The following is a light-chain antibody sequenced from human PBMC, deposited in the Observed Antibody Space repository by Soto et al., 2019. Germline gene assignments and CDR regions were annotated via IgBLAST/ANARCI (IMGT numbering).Light chain of an antibody. V-gene: IGKV1-6*01. J-gene: IGKJ1*01. Sequence: AIQMTQSPSSLSASVGDRVTITCRASQGIRNDLGWYQQKPGKAPKLLIYAAFSLQSGVPSRFSGSGSGTDFTLTISSLQPEDFATSYCRQDNKYPWTFGQGTKVEIK. CDR1: QGIRND. CDR3: RQDNKYPWT. CDR2: AAF.